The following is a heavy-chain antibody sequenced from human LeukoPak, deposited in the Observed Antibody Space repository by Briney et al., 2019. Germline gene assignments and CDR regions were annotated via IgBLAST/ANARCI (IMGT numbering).Heavy chain of an antibody. CDR1: GFTFSSYS. CDR3: ARAEDFGDYMSYFDY. Sequence: HPGGSLRLSCAASGFTFSSYSMNWVRQAPGKGLEWVSYISSSSSTIYYADSVKGRFTISRDNAKNSLYLQMNSLRAEDTAVYYCARAEDFGDYMSYFDYWGQGTLVTVSS. CDR2: ISSSSSTI. J-gene: IGHJ4*02. D-gene: IGHD4-17*01. V-gene: IGHV3-48*04.